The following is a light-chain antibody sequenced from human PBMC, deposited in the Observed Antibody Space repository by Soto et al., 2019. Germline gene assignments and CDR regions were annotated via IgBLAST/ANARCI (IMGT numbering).Light chain of an antibody. Sequence: DIQMTQSPSSLSASVGDRVTITCRASQSIGIYLNWYQQEPGKAPKLLIYAASTSQSGVPLRFSGSGSGTDFTLSIGSLQPEDFATYFCQQSYTTPFTFGPGTKVDIK. J-gene: IGKJ3*01. V-gene: IGKV1-39*01. CDR1: QSIGIY. CDR3: QQSYTTPFT. CDR2: AAS.